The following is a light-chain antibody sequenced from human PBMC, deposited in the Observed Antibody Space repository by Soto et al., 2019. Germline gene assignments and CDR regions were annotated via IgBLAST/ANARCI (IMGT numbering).Light chain of an antibody. CDR1: QSVLFTSNNKNY. J-gene: IGKJ5*01. Sequence: DIVMTQSPDSLAVSLGERATIKCKSSQSVLFTSNNKNYLGWFQQKPRQPPKLLIYWASTRESGVPDRFSGSGSGTDFTLTIDSLQAEDVAVYYCQQYHSDPITFGQGTRLEIK. CDR2: WAS. CDR3: QQYHSDPIT. V-gene: IGKV4-1*01.